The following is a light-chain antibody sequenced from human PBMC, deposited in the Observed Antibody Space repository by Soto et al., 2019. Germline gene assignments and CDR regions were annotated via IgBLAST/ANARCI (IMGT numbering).Light chain of an antibody. CDR2: DVS. V-gene: IGLV2-11*01. CDR1: SSDVGGYNY. CDR3: CSYAGSYTFD. Sequence: QSVLTQPRSVSGSPGQSVTISCTGTSSDVGGYNYVSWYQQHPGKAPKLMIYDVSKRPSGVPDRFSGSKSGNTASLTISGLQAEHEADYYCCSYAGSYTFDFGTGTKVTV. J-gene: IGLJ1*01.